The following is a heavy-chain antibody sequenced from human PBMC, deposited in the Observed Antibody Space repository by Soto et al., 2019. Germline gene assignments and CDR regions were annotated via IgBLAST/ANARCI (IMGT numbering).Heavy chain of an antibody. CDR2: ISYDGSNK. CDR1: GFTFSSYG. V-gene: IGHV3-30*03. J-gene: IGHJ5*02. D-gene: IGHD1-26*01. CDR3: AIISAVGDR. Sequence: GGSLRLSCAASGFTFSSYGMHWVRQAPGKGLEWVAVISYDGSNKYYADSVKGRFTISRDNSKNKLYLQMNSLRAEDTAVYYCAIISAVGDRWGKGNLVTVSS.